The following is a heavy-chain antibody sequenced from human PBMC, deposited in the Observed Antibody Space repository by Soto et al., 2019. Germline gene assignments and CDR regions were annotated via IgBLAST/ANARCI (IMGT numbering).Heavy chain of an antibody. D-gene: IGHD1-26*01. CDR2: IAYDGTIK. Sequence: QEQLVESGGDVVKPGRSLTLSFAASGFTFSANAMHWVRQAPGKGLEWVAVIAYDGTIKIYRDSVKGRFTISRDDSKSTLYLQMNSLRPEDTAVYYCARDKIKGAPDYLDSWGQGTLVTVSS. CDR1: GFTFSANA. J-gene: IGHJ4*02. V-gene: IGHV3-30-3*01. CDR3: ARDKIKGAPDYLDS.